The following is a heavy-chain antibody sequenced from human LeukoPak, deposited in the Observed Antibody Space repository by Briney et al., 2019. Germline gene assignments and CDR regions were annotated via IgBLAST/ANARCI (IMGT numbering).Heavy chain of an antibody. CDR1: GYTFTSYA. D-gene: IGHD3-3*01. V-gene: IGHV1-3*01. Sequence: ASVTVSCKASGYTFTSYAMHWVRQAPGQRLEWMGWINAGNGNTKYSQKFQGRVTITRDTSASTAYMELSSLRSEDTAVYYCARVHYDFWSGYFPPGYYYGMDVWGQGTTVTVSS. CDR2: INAGNGNT. J-gene: IGHJ6*02. CDR3: ARVHYDFWSGYFPPGYYYGMDV.